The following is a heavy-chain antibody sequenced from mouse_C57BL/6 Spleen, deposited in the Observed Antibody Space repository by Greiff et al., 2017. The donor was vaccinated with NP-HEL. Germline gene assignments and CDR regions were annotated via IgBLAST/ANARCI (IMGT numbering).Heavy chain of an antibody. CDR1: GYTSTSYW. J-gene: IGHJ2*01. D-gene: IGHD1-1*01. Sequence: VQLQQPGAELVKPGASVKLSCKASGYTSTSYWMHWVKQRPGQGLEWIGMIHPNSGSTNYNEKFKSKATLTVDKSSSTAYMQLSSLTSEDSAVYYCAREFTVVDPLDYWGQGTTLTVSS. V-gene: IGHV1-64*01. CDR3: AREFTVVDPLDY. CDR2: IHPNSGST.